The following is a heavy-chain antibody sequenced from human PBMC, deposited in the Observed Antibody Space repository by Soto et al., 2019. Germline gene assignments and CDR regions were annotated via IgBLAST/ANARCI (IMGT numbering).Heavy chain of an antibody. J-gene: IGHJ4*02. CDR1: GFNFDDYA. V-gene: IGHV3-23*01. D-gene: IGHD3-3*01. Sequence: PGGSLRLSCAASGFNFDDYAMHWVRQIPGKGLEWVSAISGSGGSTYYADSVKGRFTISRDNSKNTLYLQMNSLRAEDTAVYYCAKARAQYYDFWSGYPVDYWGQGTLVTVSS. CDR3: AKARAQYYDFWSGYPVDY. CDR2: ISGSGGST.